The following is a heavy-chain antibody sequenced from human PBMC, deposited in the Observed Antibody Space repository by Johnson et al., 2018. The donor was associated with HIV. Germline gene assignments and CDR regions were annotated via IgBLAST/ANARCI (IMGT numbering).Heavy chain of an antibody. CDR1: GFTFSSYA. J-gene: IGHJ3*02. CDR2: ISYDGSNK. V-gene: IGHV3-30*04. D-gene: IGHD6-6*01. Sequence: VQLVESGGGLVQPGGSLRLSCAASGFTFSSYAMHWVRQAPGKGLEWVAVISYDGSNKYYADSVKGRFTISRDNSKNTLYLQMNSLRAEDTALYYCARGRIAARPHAFDIWGQGTMVTVSS. CDR3: ARGRIAARPHAFDI.